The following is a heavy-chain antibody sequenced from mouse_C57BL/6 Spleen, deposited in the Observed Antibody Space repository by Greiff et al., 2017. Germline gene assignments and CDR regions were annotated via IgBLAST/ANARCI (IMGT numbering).Heavy chain of an antibody. V-gene: IGHV1-53*01. CDR2: INPSNGGT. J-gene: IGHJ3*01. Sequence: VQLQQPGTELVKPGASVKLSCKASGYTFTSYWMHWVKQRPGQGLEWIGNINPSNGGTNYNEKFKSKATLTVDKSSSTAYMQLSSLTSEDSAVYYCARGKGDGYFFFAYWGQGTLVTVSA. D-gene: IGHD2-3*01. CDR1: GYTFTSYW. CDR3: ARGKGDGYFFFAY.